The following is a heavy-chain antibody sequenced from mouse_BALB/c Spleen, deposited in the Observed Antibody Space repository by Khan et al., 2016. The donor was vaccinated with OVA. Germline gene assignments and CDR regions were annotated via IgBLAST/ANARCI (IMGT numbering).Heavy chain of an antibody. CDR3: ARTARIKY. CDR1: GYSITSGYG. D-gene: IGHD1-2*01. V-gene: IGHV3-2*02. J-gene: IGHJ2*01. CDR2: ISYSGST. Sequence: VQLKESGPGLEKPSQSLSLTCTVTGYSITSGYGWNWIRQFPGNKLECMGYISYSGSTNYNPSLKSQISITRDTSKNNFVLQLNSVTTEDTATYYCARTARIKYWGEGTTLTVAS.